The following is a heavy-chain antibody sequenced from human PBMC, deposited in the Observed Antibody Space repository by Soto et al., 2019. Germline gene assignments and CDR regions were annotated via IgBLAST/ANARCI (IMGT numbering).Heavy chain of an antibody. V-gene: IGHV1-69*13. J-gene: IGHJ4*02. CDR3: ARGDSGAIYSSGWYYFDY. CDR1: GGTFSSYA. Sequence: SVKVSCKASGGTFSSYAISWVRRAPGQGLEWMGGIIPIFGTANYAQKFQGRVTITADESTSTAYMELSSLRSEDTAVYYCARGDSGAIYSSGWYYFDYWGQGTLVTVSS. CDR2: IIPIFGTA. D-gene: IGHD6-19*01.